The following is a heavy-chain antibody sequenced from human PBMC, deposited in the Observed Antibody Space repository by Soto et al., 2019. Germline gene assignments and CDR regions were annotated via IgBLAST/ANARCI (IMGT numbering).Heavy chain of an antibody. J-gene: IGHJ3*02. D-gene: IGHD5-12*01. CDR1: GGSVSSDAYY. CDR3: ARARLRAVYAFDI. Sequence: SETLSLTCTVSGGSVSSDAYYWTWIRQRPGKGLEWIGYIYYSGSTYYSPSLKSRPSISLDTSKNQFSLRLSSVTAADTAMYYCARARLRAVYAFDIWGQGTMVTVSS. V-gene: IGHV4-31*03. CDR2: IYYSGST.